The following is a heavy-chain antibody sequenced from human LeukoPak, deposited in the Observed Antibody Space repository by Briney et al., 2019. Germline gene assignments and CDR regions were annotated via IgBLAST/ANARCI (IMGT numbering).Heavy chain of an antibody. CDR2: ISNNGSST. J-gene: IGHJ4*02. Sequence: GGSLRLSCAASGFTFSSYVMSWVRQAPAKGLEWVSSISNNGSSTSYAHSVNGRFTIYRDNSKNPLYLQMNSLRAEDTGVYYCAKEGFDSWGQGTLVTVSS. CDR1: GFTFSSYV. V-gene: IGHV3-23*01. CDR3: AKEGFDS.